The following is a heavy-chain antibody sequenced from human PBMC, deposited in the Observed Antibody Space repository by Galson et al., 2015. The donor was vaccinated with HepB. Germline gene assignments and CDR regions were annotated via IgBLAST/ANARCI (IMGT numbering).Heavy chain of an antibody. V-gene: IGHV5-51*01. J-gene: IGHJ4*02. CDR3: ARHPGTGYDSEGHFEY. Sequence: QSGAEVKKPGESLKISCKGSGYSFTTYWIGWVRQMPGKGLEWMGIIYPGDSDTRYSPSFQGQVTMSVDKSITTAYLQWSTLKASDTAIYYCARHPGTGYDSEGHFEYWGQGTLVTVSS. D-gene: IGHD5-12*01. CDR1: GYSFTTYW. CDR2: IYPGDSDT.